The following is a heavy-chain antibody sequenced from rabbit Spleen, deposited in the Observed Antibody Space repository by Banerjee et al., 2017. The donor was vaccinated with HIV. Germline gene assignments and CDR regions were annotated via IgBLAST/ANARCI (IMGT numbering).Heavy chain of an antibody. CDR3: ARDTGTSFSSYGMDL. V-gene: IGHV1S43*01. CDR2: IDSGSSGST. Sequence: QQQLVESGGGLVKPAASLTLTCTASGFSFSSYYYMCWVRQAPGKGLEWIACIDSGSSGSTDYASWVNGRFTISRSTSLNTVDLKMTSLTAADTATYFCARDTGTSFSSYGMDLWGQGTLVTVS. D-gene: IGHD7-1*01. CDR1: GFSFSSYYY. J-gene: IGHJ6*01.